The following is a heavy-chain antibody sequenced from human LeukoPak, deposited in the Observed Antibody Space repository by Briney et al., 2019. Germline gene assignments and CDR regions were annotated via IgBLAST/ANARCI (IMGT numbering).Heavy chain of an antibody. D-gene: IGHD2-2*01. J-gene: IGHJ4*02. CDR2: ISDDGTNK. V-gene: IGHV3-30*03. CDR3: ASKQGVDCSGTSCYVFDY. Sequence: GGSLGLSCAASGFTFINSGMHWVRQAPGKGLEWVSVISDDGTNKYYTDSVQGRFAVSRDNSKNTLYLQMNSLRDEDTAVYYCASKQGVDCSGTSCYVFDYWGQGTLVTVSS. CDR1: GFTFINSG.